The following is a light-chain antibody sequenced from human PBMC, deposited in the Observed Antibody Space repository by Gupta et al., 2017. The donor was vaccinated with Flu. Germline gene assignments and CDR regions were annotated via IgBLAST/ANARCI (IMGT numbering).Light chain of an antibody. V-gene: IGLV6-57*01. Sequence: NFLLIQPHSVSESPGTTVTISCTRSSGNIATNYVQWYQQRPGSSPTTVIYEDNQRPSEVPDRFSGSIDSSSNSASLTISGLKTEDEADYFCQSYDSGNRDVVFGGGTKLTVL. CDR2: EDN. CDR1: SGNIATNY. J-gene: IGLJ2*01. CDR3: QSYDSGNRDVV.